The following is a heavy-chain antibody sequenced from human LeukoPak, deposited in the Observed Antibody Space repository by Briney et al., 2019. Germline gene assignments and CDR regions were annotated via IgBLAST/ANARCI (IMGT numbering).Heavy chain of an antibody. CDR1: GFTFDDYA. Sequence: GRSLRLSCAASGFTFDDYAMHWVRQAPGKGLEWVSGISWNSGSIGYADSVKGRFTISRDNAKNSLYLQMNSLRAEDTALYYCAKDGLPSYFDYWGQGTLVTVSS. CDR2: ISWNSGSI. V-gene: IGHV3-9*01. CDR3: AKDGLPSYFDY. J-gene: IGHJ4*02.